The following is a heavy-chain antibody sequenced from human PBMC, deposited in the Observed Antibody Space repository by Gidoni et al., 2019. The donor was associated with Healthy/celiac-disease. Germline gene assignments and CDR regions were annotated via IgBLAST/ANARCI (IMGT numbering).Heavy chain of an antibody. CDR2: FSSSGSTI. D-gene: IGHD3-22*01. CDR3: ARVKSRADRAGYYYYYMDV. Sequence: QVQLVEAGGGLVKPGGSMRLACEASGFTLRDYYMSWIRQAPGKGLEGVSYFSSSGSTIYYADSVKGRFTISRDNAKNSLYLQMNSLRAEDTAVYYCARVKSRADRAGYYYYYMDVWGKGTTVTVSS. CDR1: GFTLRDYY. V-gene: IGHV3-11*01. J-gene: IGHJ6*03.